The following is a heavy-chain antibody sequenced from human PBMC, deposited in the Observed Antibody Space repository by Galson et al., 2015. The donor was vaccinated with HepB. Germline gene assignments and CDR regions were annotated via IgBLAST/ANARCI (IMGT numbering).Heavy chain of an antibody. CDR2: ITGSGGST. CDR3: AKAVAPYFSYGLDV. Sequence: SLRLSCATSGFSFSRYAMSWVRQAPGKGLEWVSAITGSGGSTYYADSVKGRFTISRDNSKNTLHLQVNRLRAEDTAVYYCAKAVAPYFSYGLDVWGQGTTFTVSS. J-gene: IGHJ6*02. V-gene: IGHV3-23*01. CDR1: GFSFSRYA.